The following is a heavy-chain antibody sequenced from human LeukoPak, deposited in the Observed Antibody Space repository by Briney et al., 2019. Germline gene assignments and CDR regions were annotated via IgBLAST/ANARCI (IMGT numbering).Heavy chain of an antibody. V-gene: IGHV3-23*01. CDR1: GFTFSSYA. CDR2: ISDSGGST. D-gene: IGHD2-21*02. J-gene: IGHJ4*02. Sequence: GGSLRLSCAASGFTFSSYAMSWVRQAPGKGLEWVSAISDSGGSTYYADSVKGRFTISRDNSKNTLYLQMNSLRAEDTAVYYCAKGEAPRLKFVDYWGQRTPVTLSS. CDR3: AKGEAPRLKFVDY.